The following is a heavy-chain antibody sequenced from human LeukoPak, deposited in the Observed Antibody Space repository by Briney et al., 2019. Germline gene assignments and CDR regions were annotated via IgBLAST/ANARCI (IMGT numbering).Heavy chain of an antibody. CDR1: GFTFSSYS. J-gene: IGHJ4*02. CDR3: ARDAGYSSSWYPN. D-gene: IGHD6-13*01. CDR2: ISSSSGYI. V-gene: IGHV3-21*01. Sequence: PGGSLRLSCAASGFTFSSYSMNWVRQAPGKGLEWVSSISSSSGYIYYADSVKGRFTISRDNAKNSLYLQMNSLRAEDTAVYYCARDAGYSSSWYPNWGQGTLVTVSS.